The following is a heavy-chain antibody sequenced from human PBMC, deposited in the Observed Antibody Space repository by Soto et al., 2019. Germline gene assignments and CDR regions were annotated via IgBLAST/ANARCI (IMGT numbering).Heavy chain of an antibody. D-gene: IGHD6-13*01. Sequence: QVQLVQSGAEVKKPGASVKVSCKASGYTFTSYGISWVRQAPGQGLEWMGWISAYNGNTNYAQKLQGRVTMTTDTSTSTAYMQLRSLRSDDTAVYYCARIAAAGIPPDYFDYWGQGTLVTVSS. CDR3: ARIAAAGIPPDYFDY. CDR2: ISAYNGNT. V-gene: IGHV1-18*01. J-gene: IGHJ4*02. CDR1: GYTFTSYG.